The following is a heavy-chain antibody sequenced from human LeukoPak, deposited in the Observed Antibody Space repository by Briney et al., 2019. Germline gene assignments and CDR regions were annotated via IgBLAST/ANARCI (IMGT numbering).Heavy chain of an antibody. Sequence: SETLSLTCTVAGGSISSYYWSWIRQPPGKGLEWIGYIYYSGSTNYNPSLKSRVTISVDTSKNQFSLKLSSVTAADTAVYYCERAKGYMDVWGKGTTVTISS. CDR2: IYYSGST. V-gene: IGHV4-59*01. CDR1: GGSISSYY. J-gene: IGHJ6*03. CDR3: ERAKGYMDV.